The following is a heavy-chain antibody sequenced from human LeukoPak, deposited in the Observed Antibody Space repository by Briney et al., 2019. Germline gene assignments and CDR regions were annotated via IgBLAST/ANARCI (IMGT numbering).Heavy chain of an antibody. Sequence: GGSLRLSCAASGFTFSSYSMNWVRQAPGKGLEWVSSISSSSSYIYYADSVKGRFTISRDNAKNSLYLQINRLRAEDTAVYYCAREVGYYYDSSGYPWGQGTLVTVSS. J-gene: IGHJ5*02. CDR1: GFTFSSYS. CDR2: ISSSSSYI. D-gene: IGHD3-22*01. V-gene: IGHV3-21*01. CDR3: AREVGYYYDSSGYP.